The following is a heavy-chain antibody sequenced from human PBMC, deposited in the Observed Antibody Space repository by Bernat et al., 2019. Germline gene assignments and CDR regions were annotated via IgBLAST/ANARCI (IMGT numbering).Heavy chain of an antibody. D-gene: IGHD3-10*01. J-gene: IGHJ3*02. CDR1: SGSISSSSYY. CDR3: ARQPMVRGDDDAFDI. CDR2: IYYSGST. Sequence: QLQLQESGPGLVKPSETLSLTCTVSSGSISSSSYYWGWIRQPPGKGLEWIGSIYYSGSTYYNPSLKSRVTISVDTSKNQFSLKLSSVTAADTAVYYCARQPMVRGDDDAFDIWGQGTIVTVSS. V-gene: IGHV4-39*01.